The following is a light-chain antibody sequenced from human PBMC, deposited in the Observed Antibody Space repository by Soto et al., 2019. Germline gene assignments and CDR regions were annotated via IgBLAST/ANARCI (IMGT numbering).Light chain of an antibody. CDR2: DAS. CDR1: HDINNF. CDR3: QQYYNLALT. V-gene: IGKV1-33*01. Sequence: DIQITQSPSSLSASVGDRVTITCQTSHDINNFLNWYQQKPGKAPKLLIYDASNLETGVPSRFSGSGSGTDFTFSISSLQPEDIATYYCQQYYNLALTFGGGTKVDIK. J-gene: IGKJ4*01.